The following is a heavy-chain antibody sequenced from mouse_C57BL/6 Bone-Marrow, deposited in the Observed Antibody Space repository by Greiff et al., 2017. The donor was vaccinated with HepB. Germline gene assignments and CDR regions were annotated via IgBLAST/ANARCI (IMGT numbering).Heavy chain of an antibody. D-gene: IGHD1-1*01. Sequence: QVQLQQSGAELVRPGASVTLSCKASGYTFTDYEMHWVKQTPVHGLEWIGAIDPETGGTAYNQKFKGKAILTADKSSSTANMELRSLTSEDSAVSYCTREASYYYGSSLYAMDYWGQGTSVTVSS. J-gene: IGHJ4*01. V-gene: IGHV1-15*01. CDR2: IDPETGGT. CDR1: GYTFTDYE. CDR3: TREASYYYGSSLYAMDY.